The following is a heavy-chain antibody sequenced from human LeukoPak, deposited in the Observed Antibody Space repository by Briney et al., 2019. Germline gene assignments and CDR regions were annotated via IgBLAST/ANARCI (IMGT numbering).Heavy chain of an antibody. CDR2: INPKTGVT. D-gene: IGHD1-26*01. V-gene: IGHV1-2*02. CDR3: ARDLAMYSPDLDY. CDR1: GYTFTDYY. J-gene: IGHJ4*02. Sequence: GASVKVSCKASGYTFTDYYLHWVQQAPGHGLEWMGWINPKTGVTKYAQNFQGRVTMTRDTSISTAYMEVSRLRSDDTAVFYCARDLAMYSPDLDYWGQGTLVTVSS.